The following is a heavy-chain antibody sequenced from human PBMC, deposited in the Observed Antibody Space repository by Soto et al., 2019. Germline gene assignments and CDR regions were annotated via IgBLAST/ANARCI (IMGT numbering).Heavy chain of an antibody. CDR2: IYYSGST. CDR1: GGSISSYY. Sequence: SETLSLTCTVSGGSISSYYWSWIRQPPGKGLEWIGYIYYSGSTNYNPSLKSRVTISVDTSKNQFSLKLSSVTAADTAVYYCARVEGLAEDKYYCDYWGQGTLVTVSS. V-gene: IGHV4-59*01. CDR3: ARVEGLAEDKYYCDY. J-gene: IGHJ4*02. D-gene: IGHD4-17*01.